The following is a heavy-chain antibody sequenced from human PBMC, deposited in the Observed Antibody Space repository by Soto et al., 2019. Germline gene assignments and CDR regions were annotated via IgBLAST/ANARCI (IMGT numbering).Heavy chain of an antibody. D-gene: IGHD6-6*01. CDR1: GGTFSSYA. J-gene: IGHJ6*02. CDR3: ARVMSIAAHPYYYYGMDV. Sequence: QVQLVQSGAEVKKPGSSVKVSCKASGGTFSSYAISWVRQAPGQGLEWMGGIIPIFGTANYAQKFQGRVTITADKSTSTAYMELSSLRSEDTAVYYCARVMSIAAHPYYYYGMDVWGQGTTVTVS. CDR2: IIPIFGTA. V-gene: IGHV1-69*06.